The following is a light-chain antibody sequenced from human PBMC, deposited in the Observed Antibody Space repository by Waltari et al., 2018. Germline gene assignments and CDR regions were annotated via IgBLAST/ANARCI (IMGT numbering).Light chain of an antibody. CDR1: QSIGTS. J-gene: IGKJ5*01. V-gene: IGKV1-5*03. CDR3: QKYDDYPIT. CDR2: RAS. Sequence: DIQMTQSPSTLSASVGDRVTITCRASQSIGTSLARYQQKPGKAPKLLIHRASNLENGVPSRFSGSGSGTEFTLTSSSLQPDDFATYYCQKYDDYPITFGPGSRLEIK.